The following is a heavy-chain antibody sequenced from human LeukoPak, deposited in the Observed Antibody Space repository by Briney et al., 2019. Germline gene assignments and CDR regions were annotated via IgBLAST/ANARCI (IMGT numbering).Heavy chain of an antibody. CDR3: AKDGVHIAARRARYDYYYYYYMDV. V-gene: IGHV3-43D*03. CDR2: ISWDGGST. Sequence: GGSLRLSCAASGFTFDDYAMHWVRQAPGKGLEWVSLISWDGGSTYYADSVKGRFTISRDNSKNSLYLQMNSLRAEDTALYYCAKDGVHIAARRARYDYYYYYYMDVWGKGTTVTVSS. CDR1: GFTFDDYA. D-gene: IGHD6-6*01. J-gene: IGHJ6*03.